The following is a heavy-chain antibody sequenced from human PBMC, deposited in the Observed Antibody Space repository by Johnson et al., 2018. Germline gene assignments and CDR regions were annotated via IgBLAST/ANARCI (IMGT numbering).Heavy chain of an antibody. J-gene: IGHJ3*02. V-gene: IGHV3-74*01. D-gene: IGHD3-22*01. Sequence: VQLQESGGGLVQPGGSLRLSCAASGFTFSRYWMHWVRQAPGKGLVWVSRINSDGSSTTYADSVKGRFTISRDNAKNTLYLQMNSLRAKDTAVYYCARDGPYYYDISCYPKGTGAFDIWGQGTMATVSS. CDR3: ARDGPYYYDISCYPKGTGAFDI. CDR1: GFTFSRYW. CDR2: INSDGSST.